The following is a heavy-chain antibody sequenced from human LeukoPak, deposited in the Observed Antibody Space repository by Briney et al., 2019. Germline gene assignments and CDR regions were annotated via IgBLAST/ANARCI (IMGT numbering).Heavy chain of an antibody. J-gene: IGHJ1*01. Sequence: GASVKVSCKVSGYTLTELSMHWVRQAPGKGLEWMGGFDPEDGETIYAQKFQGRVTMTEDTSTDTAYMELSSLRSEDTAVYYCATDAAYYYALQHWGQGALVTVSS. V-gene: IGHV1-24*01. D-gene: IGHD3-10*01. CDR3: ATDAAYYYALQH. CDR1: GYTLTELS. CDR2: FDPEDGET.